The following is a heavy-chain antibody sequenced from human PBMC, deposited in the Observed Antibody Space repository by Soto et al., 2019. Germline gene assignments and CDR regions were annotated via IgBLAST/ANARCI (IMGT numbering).Heavy chain of an antibody. D-gene: IGHD2-8*01. CDR1: RFTFTDYA. CDR2: ITGGGGDTT. V-gene: IGHV3-23*01. CDR3: TKELALISKGAFDI. Sequence: EGQLLESGGGFVQPGGSLRLSCAASRFTFTDYAMSWVRQAQGKGLEWVSAITGGGGDTTYYADSVKGRLTISKDNSKNTVYLQMNSLRAEDTAIYYCTKELALISKGAFDIWGQGTLVTVSS. J-gene: IGHJ3*02.